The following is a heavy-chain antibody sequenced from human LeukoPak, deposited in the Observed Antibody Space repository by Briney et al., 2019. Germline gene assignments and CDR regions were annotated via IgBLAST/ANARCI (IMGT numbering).Heavy chain of an antibody. CDR3: TKDYYYGSGSYTDY. CDR1: GFTFTSYG. CDR2: ILNDGNKK. V-gene: IGHV3-30*18. D-gene: IGHD3-10*01. J-gene: IGHJ4*02. Sequence: GGSLRLSCAASGFTFTSYGMHWVRQAPGKGLEWVAAILNDGNKKYYSDSVKGRFTISRDNSKTTLYLQMNSLRVEDTAVYYCTKDYYYGSGSYTDYWGQGTLVTVSS.